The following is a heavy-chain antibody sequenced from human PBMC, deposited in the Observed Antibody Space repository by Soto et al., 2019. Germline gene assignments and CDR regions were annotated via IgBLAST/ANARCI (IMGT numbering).Heavy chain of an antibody. Sequence: QVQLVESGGGVVQPGRSLRLSCAASGFTFSSYAMHWVRQAPGKGLEWVAVISYDGSNKYYADSVKGRFTISRDNSKNTLYLQMNSLRAEDAAVYYCQCGVLVVIWGQGTMGTVSS. CDR3: QCGVLVVI. CDR2: ISYDGSNK. J-gene: IGHJ3*02. D-gene: IGHD2-21*01. CDR1: GFTFSSYA. V-gene: IGHV3-30-3*01.